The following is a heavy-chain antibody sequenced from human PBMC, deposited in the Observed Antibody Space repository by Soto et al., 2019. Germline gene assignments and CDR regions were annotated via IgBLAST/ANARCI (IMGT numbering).Heavy chain of an antibody. J-gene: IGHJ4*02. D-gene: IGHD3-9*01. CDR1: GFTFSSYA. Sequence: PGGSLRLSCAASGFTFSSYAMSWVRQAPGKGLEWVSAISGSGGSTYYADSVKGRFTISRDNSKNALYLQMNSLRAEDTAVYYCAKDRNFDWLFHYFDYWGQGTLVTVSS. V-gene: IGHV3-23*01. CDR3: AKDRNFDWLFHYFDY. CDR2: ISGSGGST.